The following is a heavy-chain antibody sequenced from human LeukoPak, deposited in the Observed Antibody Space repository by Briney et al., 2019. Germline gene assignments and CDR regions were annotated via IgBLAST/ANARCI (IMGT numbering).Heavy chain of an antibody. V-gene: IGHV1-8*01. Sequence: GASVKVSCKASGYTFTSYDINWVRQATGQGLEWMGWMNPNSGSTGYAQKFQGRVTMTRNTSISTAYMELSSLRSEDTAVYYCATRGRWLQFDYWGQGALVTVSS. CDR2: MNPNSGST. CDR3: ATRGRWLQFDY. D-gene: IGHD5-24*01. J-gene: IGHJ4*02. CDR1: GYTFTSYD.